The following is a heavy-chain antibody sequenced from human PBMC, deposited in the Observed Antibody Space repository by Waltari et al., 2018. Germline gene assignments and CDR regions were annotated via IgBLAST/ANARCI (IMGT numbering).Heavy chain of an antibody. V-gene: IGHV3-74*01. Sequence: EEPLVESGGGLVQPGESLRLSCAASGFTFSRYWMDWVREAPGKGLVWVSRINSDGSSTIYAESVKGRFTISRDNAKNTLYVQMNRLRAEDTAVYYCARVATKTYSSPVPGRPYYYGMDVWGQGTTVTVSS. CDR3: ARVATKTYSSPVPGRPYYYGMDV. CDR2: INSDGSST. J-gene: IGHJ6*02. D-gene: IGHD6-13*01. CDR1: GFTFSRYW.